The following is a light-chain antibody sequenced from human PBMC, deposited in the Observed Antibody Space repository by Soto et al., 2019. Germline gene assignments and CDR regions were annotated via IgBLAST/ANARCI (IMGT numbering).Light chain of an antibody. CDR2: YVN. CDR1: SSDVGAYKY. J-gene: IGLJ2*01. CDR3: SSKKSDSTRLV. Sequence: QSALTQPASVSGSPGQSITISCTGTSSDVGAYKYVSWYQQHTGKAPKLLIYYVNDRPSGVSLRFSGSKSGNAASLTISGLQTEDEAGYYCSSKKSDSTRLVFGGGTKLTVL. V-gene: IGLV2-14*03.